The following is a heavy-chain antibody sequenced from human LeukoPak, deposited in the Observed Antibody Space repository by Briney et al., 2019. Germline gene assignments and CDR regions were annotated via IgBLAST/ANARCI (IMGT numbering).Heavy chain of an antibody. CDR3: ARARRGVLSSSWYYFDY. CDR2: INHSGNT. J-gene: IGHJ4*02. CDR1: GGSFSGFY. V-gene: IGHV4-34*01. Sequence: TSETLSLTCAVYGGSFSGFYWSWIRQPPGKGLEWIGEINHSGNTNYNPSLKSRVTISVDTYKNQFSLKLSSVTAADTAVYYCARARRGVLSSSWYYFDYWGQGTQVTVSS. D-gene: IGHD6-13*01.